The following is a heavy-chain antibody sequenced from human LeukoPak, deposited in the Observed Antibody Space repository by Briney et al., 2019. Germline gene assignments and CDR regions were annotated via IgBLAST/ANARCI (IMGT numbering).Heavy chain of an antibody. CDR1: GYTFTGDF. Sequence: ASVKVSCKASGYTFTGDFIHWVRQAPRQGLAWMGWINSDSGGTNYARKFQGRVTMTRDTSISTAYMELSSLRSDDTAVFYCARGNIATRRGENWFDHWGQGTLVTVSS. J-gene: IGHJ5*02. V-gene: IGHV1-2*02. D-gene: IGHD6-6*01. CDR2: INSDSGGT. CDR3: ARGNIATRRGENWFDH.